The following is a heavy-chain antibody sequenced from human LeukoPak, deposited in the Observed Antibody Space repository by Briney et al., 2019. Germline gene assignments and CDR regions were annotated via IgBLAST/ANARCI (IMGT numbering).Heavy chain of an antibody. CDR1: GFTFSDYA. D-gene: IGHD4-17*01. V-gene: IGHV3-23*01. CDR3: AKDQNYGASGYFRH. J-gene: IGHJ1*01. Sequence: GGSLRLSCVASGFTFSDYAMNWVRQAPGKGLEWVSAVSGRGDSTYYADSVKGRFTISRDNSKSTMYLQINSLGADDTAMYYCAKDQNYGASGYFRHWGQGTLVTASS. CDR2: VSGRGDST.